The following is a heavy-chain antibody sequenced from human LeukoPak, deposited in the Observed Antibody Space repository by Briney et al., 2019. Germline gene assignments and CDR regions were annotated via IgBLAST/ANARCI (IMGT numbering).Heavy chain of an antibody. CDR2: INSDGSST. CDR1: GFTFSSYS. CDR3: ARSGAVGNWFDP. D-gene: IGHD2-15*01. Sequence: PGGSLRLSCAASGFTFSSYSMNWVRHAPGKGLVWVSRINSDGSSTSYADSVKGRFTISRDNAKNTLHLQMNSLRAEDTAVYYCARSGAVGNWFDPWGQGTLVTVSS. V-gene: IGHV3-74*01. J-gene: IGHJ5*02.